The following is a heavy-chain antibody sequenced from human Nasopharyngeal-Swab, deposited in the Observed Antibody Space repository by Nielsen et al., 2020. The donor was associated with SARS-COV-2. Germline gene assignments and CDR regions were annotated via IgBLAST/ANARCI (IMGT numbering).Heavy chain of an antibody. Sequence: GESLKISCAASEFTFSTYSMHWVRQDPGKGLEWISYISSGGSATHYADSVKGRFAISRDNPKNPLYLQMYSLRAEDTAVYYCARAAAGTSYYYGMDVWGQGTTVTVSS. D-gene: IGHD6-13*01. J-gene: IGHJ6*02. CDR3: ARAAAGTSYYYGMDV. CDR2: ISSGGSAT. V-gene: IGHV3-48*04. CDR1: EFTFSTYS.